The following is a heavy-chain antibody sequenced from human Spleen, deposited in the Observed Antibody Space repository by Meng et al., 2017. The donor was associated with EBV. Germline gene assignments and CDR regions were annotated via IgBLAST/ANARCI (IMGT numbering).Heavy chain of an antibody. V-gene: IGHV1-18*04. CDR1: GDTLTIDY. Sequence: QLLQCGADVTKPGASVKVSCKTSGDTLTIDYMHWVRQAPGRGPEWLGWINPYNGYTNSAQKFQDRVTMTTDTSTSTAYLELRSLRSDDTAVYYCAREISEGPCFDYWGQGTLVTVSS. CDR3: AREISEGPCFDY. CDR2: INPYNGYT. J-gene: IGHJ4*02. D-gene: IGHD1-14*01.